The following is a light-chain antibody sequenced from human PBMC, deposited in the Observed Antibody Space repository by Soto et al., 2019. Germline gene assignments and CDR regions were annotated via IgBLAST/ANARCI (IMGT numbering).Light chain of an antibody. Sequence: DIQMTQSPSFLSASVGDRVTITCRASQDISDYLAWYQQRPGKAPKLLIYAASALQSGVQSRFSGSGSGTEFTLTISSLQPEDFATYSCQQLNSYPLTFGGGTKV. CDR3: QQLNSYPLT. CDR2: AAS. V-gene: IGKV1-9*01. J-gene: IGKJ4*01. CDR1: QDISDY.